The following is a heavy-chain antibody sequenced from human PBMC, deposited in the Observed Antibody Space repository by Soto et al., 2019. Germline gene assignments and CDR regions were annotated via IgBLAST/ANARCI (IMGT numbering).Heavy chain of an antibody. V-gene: IGHV1-18*01. CDR2: ISAYNGNT. Sequence: QVQLVQSGAEVKKPGASVKVSCTASGYTFTRFGISWVRQAPGQGLEWMGWISAYNGNTNYAQKSQGRVTMTTDTSTGSADMELRSLGSTATAVCACGSAGATMGYWGQGTLVTVSS. D-gene: IGHD5-12*01. CDR1: GYTFTRFG. J-gene: IGHJ4*02. CDR3: GSAGATMGY.